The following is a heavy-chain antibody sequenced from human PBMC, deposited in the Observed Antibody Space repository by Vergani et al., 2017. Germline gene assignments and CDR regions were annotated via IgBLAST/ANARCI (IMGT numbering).Heavy chain of an antibody. J-gene: IGHJ4*02. CDR1: GFTFIMHA. CDR3: TKGSRGYTGYFFDY. Sequence: EVQLLESGGGLVQPGGYLRLSCAASGFTFIMHAMSWVRQAPGKGLEWVSTLSASDRRTHYADSVKGRFIISRDNSKNTLHLQMNSLRADDTAVYYCTKGSRGYTGYFFDYWGQGTLATVSS. V-gene: IGHV3-23*01. CDR2: LSASDRRT. D-gene: IGHD5-12*01.